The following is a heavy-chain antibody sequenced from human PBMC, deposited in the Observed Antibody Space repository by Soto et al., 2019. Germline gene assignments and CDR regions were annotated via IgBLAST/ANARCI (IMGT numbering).Heavy chain of an antibody. CDR3: ARDHKQWLVGIYALDI. CDR2: ISAYNGNT. CDR1: GYTFTSYG. D-gene: IGHD6-19*01. J-gene: IGHJ3*02. V-gene: IGHV1-18*04. Sequence: GASVKVSCKASGYTFTSYGISWVRQAPGQGLEWMGWISAYNGNTNYAQKLQGRVTMTTDTSTSTAYMELRSLRSDDTAVYYCARDHKQWLVGIYALDIWGQGTMVTVSS.